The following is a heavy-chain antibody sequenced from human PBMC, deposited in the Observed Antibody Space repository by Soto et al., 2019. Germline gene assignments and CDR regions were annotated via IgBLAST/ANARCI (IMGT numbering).Heavy chain of an antibody. D-gene: IGHD2-15*01. V-gene: IGHV4-59*01. CDR1: GGSISSYY. Sequence: PSETLSLTCTVSGGSISSYYWSWIRQPPGKGLEWIGYIYYSGSTNYNPSLKSRVTISVDTSKNQFSLKLSSVTAADTAVYYCARLGYCSGGSCYGGVENWFDPWGQGTLVTVS. CDR2: IYYSGST. J-gene: IGHJ5*02. CDR3: ARLGYCSGGSCYGGVENWFDP.